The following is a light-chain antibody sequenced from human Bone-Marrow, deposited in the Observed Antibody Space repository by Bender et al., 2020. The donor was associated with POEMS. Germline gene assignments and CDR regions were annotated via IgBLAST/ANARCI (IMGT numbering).Light chain of an antibody. J-gene: IGLJ3*02. Sequence: QSVLTQPPSASGTPGQRVTISCSGSRSNIGSNYVYWYKQLPGTAPRLVVYSNYQRPSGVPARFSGSKSGTSASLAISDIQSEDEGDYYCSSWDDSLSGWVFGGGTKLTVL. CDR1: RSNIGSNY. CDR2: SNY. V-gene: IGLV1-47*02. CDR3: SSWDDSLSGWV.